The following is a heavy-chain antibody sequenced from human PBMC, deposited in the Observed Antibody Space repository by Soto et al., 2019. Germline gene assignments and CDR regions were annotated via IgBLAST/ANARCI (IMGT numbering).Heavy chain of an antibody. D-gene: IGHD2-15*01. Sequence: GGSLRLSCAASGFTFSSYAMSWVRQAPGKGLEWVSAISGSGGSTYYADSVKGRFTISRDNSKNTRYLQMNSLKAEDTAVYYCAKAGYCSGGSCYRPSPYYYYYYMDVWGKGTTVTVSS. CDR1: GFTFSSYA. V-gene: IGHV3-23*01. CDR3: AKAGYCSGGSCYRPSPYYYYYYMDV. CDR2: ISGSGGST. J-gene: IGHJ6*03.